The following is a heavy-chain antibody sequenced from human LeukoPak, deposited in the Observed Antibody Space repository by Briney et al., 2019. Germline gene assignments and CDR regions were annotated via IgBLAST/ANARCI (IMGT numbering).Heavy chain of an antibody. CDR3: ARDSGRLLRYFDWLQGAFDI. J-gene: IGHJ3*02. D-gene: IGHD3-9*01. CDR2: IYYSGST. Sequence: SETLSLTCTVSGGSISSYYWSWIRQPPGKGLEWIGYIYYSGSTNYNPSLKSRVTISVDTSKNQFSLKLSSVTAADTAVYYCARDSGRLLRYFDWLQGAFDIWGQGTMVTVSS. V-gene: IGHV4-59*01. CDR1: GGSISSYY.